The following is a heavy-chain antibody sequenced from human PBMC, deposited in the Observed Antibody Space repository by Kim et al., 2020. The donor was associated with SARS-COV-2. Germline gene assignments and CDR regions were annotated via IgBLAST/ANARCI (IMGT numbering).Heavy chain of an antibody. J-gene: IGHJ4*02. V-gene: IGHV1-18*01. D-gene: IGHD6-6*01. CDR1: GYTFTSYG. CDR2: ISAYNGNT. Sequence: ASVKVSCKASGYTFTSYGISWVRQAPGQGLEWMGWISAYNGNTNYAQKLQGRVTMTTDTSTSTAYMELRSLRSDDTAVYYCARDRSPGPYSSSDFDYWGQGTLVTVSS. CDR3: ARDRSPGPYSSSDFDY.